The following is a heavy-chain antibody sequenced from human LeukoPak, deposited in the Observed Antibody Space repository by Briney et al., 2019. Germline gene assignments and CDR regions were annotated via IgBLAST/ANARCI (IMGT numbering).Heavy chain of an antibody. CDR2: ISYDGSNK. V-gene: IGHV3-30*01. J-gene: IGHJ5*02. Sequence: GGSLRLSCAASGFTVSSEYMNWVRQAPGKGLEWVAVISYDGSNKYYADSVKGRFTISRDNSKNTLYLQMNSLRAEDTAVYYCARERMTTTNWFDPWGQGTLVTVSS. CDR3: ARERMTTTNWFDP. CDR1: GFTVSSEY. D-gene: IGHD4-11*01.